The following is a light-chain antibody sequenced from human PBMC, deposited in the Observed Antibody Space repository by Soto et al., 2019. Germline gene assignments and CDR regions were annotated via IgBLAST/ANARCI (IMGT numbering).Light chain of an antibody. Sequence: QSALTQSASVSGSPGQAITIACTGSSSDIGGYNYVSWYQQHPGRAPKLIIYEVSARPSGISDRFSGSKSGNTASLTISGLPAEDESVYYCSSRTSSDTLVFGGGTKLTVL. CDR3: SSRTSSDTLV. J-gene: IGLJ2*01. CDR2: EVS. CDR1: SSDIGGYNY. V-gene: IGLV2-14*03.